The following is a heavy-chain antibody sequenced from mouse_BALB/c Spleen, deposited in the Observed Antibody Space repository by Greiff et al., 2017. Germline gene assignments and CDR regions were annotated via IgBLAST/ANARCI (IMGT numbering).Heavy chain of an antibody. CDR1: GYSFTSYW. Sequence: EVQLQQSGTVLARPGASVRMSCKASGYSFTSYWLHWVKQRPGRGLEWIGAIYPGNSDTSYNQKFKGKAKLTAVTSASTAYMELSSLTNEDSAVYYCTNYGSSFDYWGQGTTLTVSS. CDR2: IYPGNSDT. CDR3: TNYGSSFDY. V-gene: IGHV1-5*01. D-gene: IGHD1-1*01. J-gene: IGHJ2*01.